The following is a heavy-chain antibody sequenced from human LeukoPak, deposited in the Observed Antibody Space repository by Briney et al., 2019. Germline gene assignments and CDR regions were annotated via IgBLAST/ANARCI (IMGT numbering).Heavy chain of an antibody. Sequence: SETLTLTCAVSGCTISSYYWSWIRQPPGKGLEWIGRINTSGSTNYNPSLKSRVTMSVDTSKNQFSLKLSSVTAADTAVYYCARDRVGVVVPAAIRYYYYMDVWGKGTTVTVSS. CDR2: INTSGST. J-gene: IGHJ6*03. V-gene: IGHV4-4*07. CDR1: GCTISSYY. CDR3: ARDRVGVVVPAAIRYYYYMDV. D-gene: IGHD2-2*01.